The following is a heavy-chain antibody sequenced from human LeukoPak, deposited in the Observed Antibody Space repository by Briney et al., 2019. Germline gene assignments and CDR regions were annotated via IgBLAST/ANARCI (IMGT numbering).Heavy chain of an antibody. J-gene: IGHJ4*02. CDR3: AKKHSGSYYDY. V-gene: IGHV3-23*01. Sequence: GRSLRLSRAASGFTFSSYAMGWVRQAPGKGLEWVSGISDSGGSTFYADSVKGRFTISRDNSKNTLYLHVNSLRAEDTAIYYCAKKHSGSYYDYWGQGTLVTVSS. CDR1: GFTFSSYA. CDR2: ISDSGGST. D-gene: IGHD1-26*01.